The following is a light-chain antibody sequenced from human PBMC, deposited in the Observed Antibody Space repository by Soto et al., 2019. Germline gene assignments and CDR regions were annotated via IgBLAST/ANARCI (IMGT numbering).Light chain of an antibody. CDR3: QQTYSVPLT. CDR2: STS. CDR1: QTISVY. Sequence: DIQMTQSPSSLSASVGDRVTITCRASQTISVYLNWYQQKPGRAPSVLIYSTSTLRSGVPSRFSGSGSGTDFTLTISSLQPEDFATYYCQQTYSVPLTFGGGTKVDIK. J-gene: IGKJ4*01. V-gene: IGKV1-39*01.